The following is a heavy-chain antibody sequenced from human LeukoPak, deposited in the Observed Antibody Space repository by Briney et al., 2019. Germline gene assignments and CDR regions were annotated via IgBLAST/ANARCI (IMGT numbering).Heavy chain of an antibody. V-gene: IGHV3-9*01. Sequence: GRSLRLSCAASGFTFDDYAMHWVRQAPGKGLEWVSGISWNSGSIGYADSVKGRFTISRDNAKNSLYLQMNSLRTEDTALYYCAKGGTYSSGWYRWFDPWGQGTLVTVSS. CDR1: GFTFDDYA. J-gene: IGHJ5*02. CDR2: ISWNSGSI. CDR3: AKGGTYSSGWYRWFDP. D-gene: IGHD6-13*01.